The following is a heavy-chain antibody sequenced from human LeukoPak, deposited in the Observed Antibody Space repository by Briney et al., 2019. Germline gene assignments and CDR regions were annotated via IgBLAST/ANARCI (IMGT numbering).Heavy chain of an antibody. V-gene: IGHV1-8*01. CDR3: ARADIVVVPAATRSDAFDI. D-gene: IGHD2-2*01. Sequence: ASVKVSCKASGYTFTSYDINWVRQATGQGLEWVGGMNPNSGNTGYAQKFQGRVTMTRNTSISTAYMELSSLRSEDKDVYYCARADIVVVPAATRSDAFDIWGQGTMVTVSS. CDR1: GYTFTSYD. J-gene: IGHJ3*02. CDR2: MNPNSGNT.